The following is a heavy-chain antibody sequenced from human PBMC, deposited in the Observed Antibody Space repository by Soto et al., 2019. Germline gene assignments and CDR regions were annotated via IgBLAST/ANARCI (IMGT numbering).Heavy chain of an antibody. V-gene: IGHV4-59*08. Sequence: SETLALTCNVSGSPISSYYWGWFRQPPGQGLEWVGYIYYAGTTSYNPSLRSRVAISVDASKSQFSLDLRSVTAADTAVYYCARLGDRYQRLAYCGRGALDTVSS. J-gene: IGHJ4*01. CDR2: IYYAGTT. D-gene: IGHD3-16*02. CDR1: GSPISSYY. CDR3: ARLGDRYQRLAY.